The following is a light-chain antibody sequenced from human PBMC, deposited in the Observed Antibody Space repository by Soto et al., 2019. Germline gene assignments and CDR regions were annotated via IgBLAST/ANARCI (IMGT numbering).Light chain of an antibody. CDR3: QQYTNTNNPWM. V-gene: IGKV1-5*01. J-gene: IGKJ1*01. Sequence: DIQMPQSPSTLSASVGDSVTITCRASQSISTWLAWYQQKPGKAPKLLVYDASTLQSGVASRFSGSGSGTEFTLIISGLQPDDSATYYCQQYTNTNNPWMFGQGTKVGI. CDR2: DAS. CDR1: QSISTW.